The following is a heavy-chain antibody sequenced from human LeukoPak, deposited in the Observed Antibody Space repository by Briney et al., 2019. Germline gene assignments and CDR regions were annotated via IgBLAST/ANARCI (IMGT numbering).Heavy chain of an antibody. Sequence: SETLSLTCAVYGGSFSGYYWSWIRQPPGKGLEWIGEINHSGSTNYNPSLKSRVTISVDTSKNQLSLKLSSVTAADTAVYYCAGTGDMDDYWGQGTLVTVSS. V-gene: IGHV4-34*01. D-gene: IGHD7-27*01. CDR3: AGTGDMDDY. CDR2: INHSGST. CDR1: GGSFSGYY. J-gene: IGHJ4*02.